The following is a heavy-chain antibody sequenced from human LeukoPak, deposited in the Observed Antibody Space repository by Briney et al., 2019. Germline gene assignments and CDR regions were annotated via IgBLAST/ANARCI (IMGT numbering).Heavy chain of an antibody. CDR3: ARDGGVSGYDSLDY. CDR2: INQDGSEK. Sequence: EGSLRLSCAASGFTFSSFWMTWVRQAPGKGLEWVANINQDGSEKYYVDSVKGRFTISRDNAKNSVYLQMNSLRAEDTAVYYCARDGGVSGYDSLDYWGQGTLVTVSS. J-gene: IGHJ4*02. D-gene: IGHD5-12*01. V-gene: IGHV3-7*01. CDR1: GFTFSSFW.